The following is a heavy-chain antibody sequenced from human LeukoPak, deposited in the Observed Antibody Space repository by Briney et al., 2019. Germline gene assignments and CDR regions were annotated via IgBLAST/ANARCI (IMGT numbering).Heavy chain of an antibody. V-gene: IGHV4-39*01. D-gene: IGHD3-9*01. CDR3: ARHEHFDWSPYYFDY. CDR1: GGSISSSSYF. CDR2: IYYSGST. Sequence: PSETLSLTCTVSGGSISSSSYFWGWIRQPPGKGLEWIGSIYYSGSTYYNPSLRSRVTISIDTSKNQFSLRLSSVTAADTAVYYCARHEHFDWSPYYFDYWGQGTLVTVSS. J-gene: IGHJ4*02.